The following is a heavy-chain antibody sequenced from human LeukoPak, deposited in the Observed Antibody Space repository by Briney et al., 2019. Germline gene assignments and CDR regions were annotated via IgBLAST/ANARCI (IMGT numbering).Heavy chain of an antibody. J-gene: IGHJ5*02. Sequence: SETLSLTCTVSGGSISSTGYYWGWSRQPPGKGLEWIGAINYSGSPYYNPSLKSRVTISADTSKTQFSLKLSTVTAADTAVYYCAAYYYDSSGYFAWGQGTLVTVSS. CDR1: GGSISSTGYY. CDR3: AAYYYDSSGYFA. D-gene: IGHD3-22*01. V-gene: IGHV4-39*01. CDR2: INYSGSP.